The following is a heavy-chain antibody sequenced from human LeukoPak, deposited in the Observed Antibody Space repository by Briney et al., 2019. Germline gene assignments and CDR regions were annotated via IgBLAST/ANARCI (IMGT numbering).Heavy chain of an antibody. Sequence: SETLSLTCTVSGGSISSYYWSWIRQPPGKGLEWIGCIYYSGSTNYNPSLRSRVTISVDTSKNQFSLKLSSVTAADTAVYYCASSRFGGDYFDYWGQGTLVTVSS. CDR3: ASSRFGGDYFDY. J-gene: IGHJ4*02. V-gene: IGHV4-59*01. CDR2: IYYSGST. D-gene: IGHD3-10*02. CDR1: GGSISSYY.